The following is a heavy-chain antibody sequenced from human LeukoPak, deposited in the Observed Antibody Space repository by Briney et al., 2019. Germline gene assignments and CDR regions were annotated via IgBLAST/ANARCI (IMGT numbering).Heavy chain of an antibody. CDR1: GGTFSSYT. D-gene: IGHD3-22*01. J-gene: IGHJ3*02. V-gene: IGHV1-69*02. Sequence: SVKVSCKASGGTFSSYTISWVRQAPGQGLEWMGRIIPILGIANYAQKFQGRVTITADKSTSKAYMALSSLRPEDTAVYYCGSETPTVTYYYDSSGYWRAFDIWGQGTMVTVSS. CDR2: IIPILGIA. CDR3: GSETPTVTYYYDSSGYWRAFDI.